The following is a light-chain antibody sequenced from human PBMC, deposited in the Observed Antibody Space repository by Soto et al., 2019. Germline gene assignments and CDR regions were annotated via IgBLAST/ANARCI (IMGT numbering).Light chain of an antibody. CDR3: CSYAGSVV. Sequence: QSVLTQPRSVSGSPGQSVTISCTGTSSDVGSYNYVSWYQQHPGKAPKLIIYDVTKRPSGVPDRFSGSKSGNTASLTISGLQAEDEADYYCCSYAGSVVFGGGTKVTVL. CDR1: SSDVGSYNY. CDR2: DVT. J-gene: IGLJ2*01. V-gene: IGLV2-11*01.